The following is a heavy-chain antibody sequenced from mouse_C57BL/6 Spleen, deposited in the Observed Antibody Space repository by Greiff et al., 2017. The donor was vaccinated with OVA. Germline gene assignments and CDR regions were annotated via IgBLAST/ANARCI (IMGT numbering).Heavy chain of an antibody. CDR2: IYPGNSDT. J-gene: IGHJ1*03. V-gene: IGHV1-5*01. Sequence: EVKLVESGTVLARPGASVKMSCKTSGYTFTSYWMHWVKQRPGQGLEWIGAIYPGNSDTSYNQKFKGKAKLTAVTSASTAYMELSSLTNEDSAVYYCTGPIYYDYDGGYFDVWGTGTTVTVSS. D-gene: IGHD2-4*01. CDR1: GYTFTSYW. CDR3: TGPIYYDYDGGYFDV.